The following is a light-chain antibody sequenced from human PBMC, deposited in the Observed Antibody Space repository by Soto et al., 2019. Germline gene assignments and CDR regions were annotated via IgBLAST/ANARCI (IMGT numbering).Light chain of an antibody. J-gene: IGKJ2*01. Sequence: DIQMTQSPSSLSASVGDRVTITCRASQRITTHVNWYQQKPGKATKILIYGASILQSGVPSRFSGSESGTDLTLTISSLQTEEFATYYCQQIYSTPTPPTFGQGNKLQIK. CDR3: QQIYSTPTPPT. V-gene: IGKV1-39*01. CDR1: QRITTH. CDR2: GAS.